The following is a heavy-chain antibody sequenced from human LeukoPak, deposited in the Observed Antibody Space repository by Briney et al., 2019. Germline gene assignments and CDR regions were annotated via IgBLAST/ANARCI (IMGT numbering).Heavy chain of an antibody. J-gene: IGHJ4*02. CDR1: GFIFSTYS. D-gene: IGHD6-19*01. CDR2: ISSISTYI. CDR3: ARESSGRSHPLDY. Sequence: GGSLRLSCAASGFIFSTYSMTWVRQAPGKGLEWVSSISSISTYIYYADSVKGRFTISRDNAKNSLYLQMNSLGAEHTAVYYCARESSGRSHPLDYWGQGNPVTVSS. V-gene: IGHV3-21*01.